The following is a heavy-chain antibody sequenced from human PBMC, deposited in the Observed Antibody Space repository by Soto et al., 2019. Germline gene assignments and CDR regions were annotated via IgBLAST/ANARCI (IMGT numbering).Heavy chain of an antibody. J-gene: IGHJ6*02. CDR1: RYIFTNYG. V-gene: IGHV1-18*01. CDR2: ITTYNGNT. Sequence: QVQLVQSGVEVREPGASVKVSCKAVRYIFTNYGVSWVRQAPGQGLEWMGWITTYNGNTEYAQKFQGRVTMTTDASNSTAYMELGSLRSDDTAIYYCARALTGYGMDVWGQGTTVTVSS. CDR3: ARALTGYGMDV.